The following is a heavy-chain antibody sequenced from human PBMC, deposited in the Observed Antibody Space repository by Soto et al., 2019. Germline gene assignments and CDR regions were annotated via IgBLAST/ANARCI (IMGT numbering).Heavy chain of an antibody. D-gene: IGHD2-21*02. CDR1: GYTSTSYG. Sequence: GASVKVSCKASGYTSTSYGISWVRQAPGQGLEWMGWISAYNGNTNYAQKLQGRVTMTTDTSTSTAYMELRSLRSDDTAVYYCARDLWPNCGGYCYSLHYYYGMDVWCQGTTLTVSS. CDR3: ARDLWPNCGGYCYSLHYYYGMDV. CDR2: ISAYNGNT. J-gene: IGHJ6*02. V-gene: IGHV1-18*04.